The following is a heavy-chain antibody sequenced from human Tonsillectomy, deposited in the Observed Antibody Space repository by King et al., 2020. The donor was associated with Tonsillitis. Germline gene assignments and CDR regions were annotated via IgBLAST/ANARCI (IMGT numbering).Heavy chain of an antibody. CDR3: ATSLSSEYHGYVGQWFDP. V-gene: IGHV4-39*01. CDR2: ISYSGST. J-gene: IGHJ5*02. CDR1: GDSISSRTYY. D-gene: IGHD5-12*01. Sequence: QLQLQESGPGLVKPSETLSLTCIVSGDSISSRTYYWAWIRQPPGKGLEWIGSISYSGSTHYNPSLVSRVTISADMSKTQLSLKTTSVTAVDTAVYFCATSLSSEYHGYVGQWFDPWGQGALVAVSS.